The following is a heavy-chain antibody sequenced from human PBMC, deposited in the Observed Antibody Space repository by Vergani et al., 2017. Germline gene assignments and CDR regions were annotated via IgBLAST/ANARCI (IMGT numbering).Heavy chain of an antibody. CDR3: AKGLSEYSSGWYNFDYFDY. Sequence: EVQLLESGGGLVQPGGSLRLSCAASGFTFSSYAMSWVRQAPGKGLEWVSAISGSGGSTYYADSVKGRFTISRDNSKNTLYLQMNSLRAENTAVYYWAKGLSEYSSGWYNFDYFDYWGQGTLVTVSS. CDR2: ISGSGGST. J-gene: IGHJ4*02. D-gene: IGHD6-13*01. CDR1: GFTFSSYA. V-gene: IGHV3-23*01.